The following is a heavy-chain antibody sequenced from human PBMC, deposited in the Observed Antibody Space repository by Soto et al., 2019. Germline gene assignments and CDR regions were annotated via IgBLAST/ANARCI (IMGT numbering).Heavy chain of an antibody. CDR2: IYHSGST. CDR3: ARAHPFLGIDFWSGWYYYYGMDV. V-gene: IGHV4-30-2*01. J-gene: IGHJ6*01. Sequence: SETLSLTCFVSGGSISSGGYSWSWIRQPPGKGLEWIGYIYHSGSTYYNPSLKSRVTLSVDRSKNQFSLKLSSVTAADTAVYYCARAHPFLGIDFWSGWYYYYGMDVCGQGTTVTVSS. D-gene: IGHD3-3*01. CDR1: GGSISSGGYS.